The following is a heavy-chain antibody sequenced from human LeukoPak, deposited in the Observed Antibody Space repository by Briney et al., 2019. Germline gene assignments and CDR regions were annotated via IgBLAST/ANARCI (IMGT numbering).Heavy chain of an antibody. CDR1: GYTFTSYG. CDR2: ISAYNGNT. CDR3: ARASRYYDFWSGSRLIDY. Sequence: GASVKVSCKASGYTFTSYGISWVRQAPGQGLEWMGWISAYNGNTNYAQKLQGRVTMTTDTSTSTAYMELRSLRSDDTAVYYCARASRYYDFWSGSRLIDYWGQGTLVTVSS. V-gene: IGHV1-18*01. D-gene: IGHD3-3*01. J-gene: IGHJ4*02.